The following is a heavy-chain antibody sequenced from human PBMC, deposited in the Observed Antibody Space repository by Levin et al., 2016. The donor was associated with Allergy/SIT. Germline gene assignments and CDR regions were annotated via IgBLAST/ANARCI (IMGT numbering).Heavy chain of an antibody. V-gene: IGHV3-23*01. CDR3: AKDVELEPIADY. J-gene: IGHJ4*02. D-gene: IGHD1-1*01. Sequence: VRQAPGKGLEWVSAISGSGGSTYYADSVKGRFTISRDNSKNTLYLQMNSLRAEDTAVYYCAKDVELEPIADYWGQGTLVTVSS. CDR2: ISGSGGST.